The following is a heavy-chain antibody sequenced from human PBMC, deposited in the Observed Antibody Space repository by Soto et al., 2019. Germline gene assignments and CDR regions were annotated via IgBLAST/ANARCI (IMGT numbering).Heavy chain of an antibody. J-gene: IGHJ4*02. CDR3: AREGEGMGYYFDY. CDR2: IYHSGIT. Sequence: QLQLQESGSGLVKPSQTLSLTCGVSGDSISRGSYSWSWIRQPPGEGLEWIGYIYHSGITYYNPSLKGRVTISVDTSKNQFSLSLTSVTAADTGVYYCAREGEGMGYYFDYWGQGILATVS. D-gene: IGHD3-16*01. CDR1: GDSISRGSYS. V-gene: IGHV4-30-2*01.